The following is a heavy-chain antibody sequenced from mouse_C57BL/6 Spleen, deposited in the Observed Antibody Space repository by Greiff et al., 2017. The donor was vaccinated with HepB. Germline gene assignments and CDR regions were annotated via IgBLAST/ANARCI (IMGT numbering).Heavy chain of an antibody. CDR1: GYTFTDYN. CDR2: INPNNGGT. V-gene: IGHV1-22*01. Sequence: EVQVVESGPELVKPGASVKMSCKASGYTFTDYNMHWVKQSHGKSLEWIGYINPNNGGTSYNQKFKGKATLTVNKSSSTAYMELRSLTSEDSAVYYCARITTVVAPWGQGTTLTVSS. CDR3: ARITTVVAP. D-gene: IGHD1-1*01. J-gene: IGHJ2*01.